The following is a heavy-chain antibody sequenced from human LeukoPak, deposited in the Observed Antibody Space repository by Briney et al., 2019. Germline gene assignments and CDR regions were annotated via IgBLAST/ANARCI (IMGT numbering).Heavy chain of an antibody. V-gene: IGHV3-30*02. J-gene: IGHJ4*02. CDR3: AKDRRYSSGWNFDY. Sequence: GGSLGLSCAASGFTFSSYGMHWVRQAPGKGLEWVAFIRYDGSNKYYADSVKGRFTISRDNSKNTLYLQMNSLRAEDTAVYYCAKDRRYSSGWNFDYWGQGTLVTVSS. CDR2: IRYDGSNK. D-gene: IGHD6-19*01. CDR1: GFTFSSYG.